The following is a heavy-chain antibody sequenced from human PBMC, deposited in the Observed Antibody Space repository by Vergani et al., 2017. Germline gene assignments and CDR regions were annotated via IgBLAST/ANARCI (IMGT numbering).Heavy chain of an antibody. J-gene: IGHJ4*02. D-gene: IGHD4-23*01. CDR3: ARAVSTTVGDPPGD. V-gene: IGHV3-13*01. CDR2: IGTAGDT. CDR1: GFTFSSYD. Sequence: EVQLVESGGGLVQPGGSLRLSCAASGFTFSSYDMHWVRQATGKGLEWVSAIGTAGDTYYPGSVKGRFTISRENAKNSLYLQMNSLRAGDTAIYYCARAVSTTVGDPPGDWGQGTLVTVPS.